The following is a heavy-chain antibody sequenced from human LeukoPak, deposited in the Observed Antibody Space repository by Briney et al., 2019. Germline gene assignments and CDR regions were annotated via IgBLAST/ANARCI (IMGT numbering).Heavy chain of an antibody. V-gene: IGHV4-34*01. D-gene: IGHD6-6*01. CDR1: GGSISSYY. Sequence: SETLSLTCTVSGGSISSYYWSWIRQTPGKGLEWIGEVNDIGRTNYNPSLKSRVTISVDVSKNQFSLKMISVTAADTALYYCARLRMGSSFWRFPIDYWGQGTLVTVSS. CDR2: VNDIGRT. J-gene: IGHJ4*02. CDR3: ARLRMGSSFWRFPIDY.